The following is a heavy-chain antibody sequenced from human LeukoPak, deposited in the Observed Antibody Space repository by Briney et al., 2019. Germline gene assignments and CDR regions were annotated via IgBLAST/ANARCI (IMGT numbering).Heavy chain of an antibody. V-gene: IGHV4-39*01. CDR3: ARVDYGDPNWFDP. Sequence: SETLSLTCTVSGGSISSSSYYWGWIRQPPGKGLEWIGRIYYSGSTYYNPSLKSRVTISVDTSKNQFSLKLSSVTAADTAVYYCARVDYGDPNWFDPWGQGTLVTVSS. J-gene: IGHJ5*02. CDR1: GGSISSSSYY. D-gene: IGHD4-17*01. CDR2: IYYSGST.